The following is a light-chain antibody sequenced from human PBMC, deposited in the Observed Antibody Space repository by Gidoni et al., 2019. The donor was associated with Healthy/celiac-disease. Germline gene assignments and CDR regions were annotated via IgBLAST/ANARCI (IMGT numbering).Light chain of an antibody. V-gene: IGKV1-39*01. CDR1: QSISSY. CDR3: QQSYSTPPLT. CDR2: AAS. J-gene: IGKJ4*02. Sequence: DIQMTQSPSSLSASVGDRVTITCRASQSISSYLNWYQQKPGKAPKLRIYAASSLQSGVPSRFSGSGSGTDSTLTISSLQTEDFATYYCQQSYSTPPLTFGGGTKVEIK.